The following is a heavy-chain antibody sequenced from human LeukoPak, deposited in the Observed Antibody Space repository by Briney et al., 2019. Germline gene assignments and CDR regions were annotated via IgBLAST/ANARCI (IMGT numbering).Heavy chain of an antibody. J-gene: IGHJ4*02. CDR3: ARERRGVVSPRAYYFDY. V-gene: IGHV3-11*01. Sequence: GGSLRLSCAASGFTFSDYYMSWLRQAPGRGLEWVSYIRSSGSTINYADSVKGRFTISRDNAKNSLYLQMNSQRAEDTAVYYCARERRGVVSPRAYYFDYWGQGTLVTFSS. CDR2: IRSSGSTI. CDR1: GFTFSDYY. D-gene: IGHD2-2*01.